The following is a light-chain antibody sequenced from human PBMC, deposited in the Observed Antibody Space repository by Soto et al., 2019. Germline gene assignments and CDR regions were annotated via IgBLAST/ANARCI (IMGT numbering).Light chain of an antibody. J-gene: IGKJ4*01. CDR2: SAS. V-gene: IGKV3-11*01. Sequence: DNVSTQSPGALSVSPGERATLSCRASQNVFDNLAWYQQKPGQAPRLLIYSASTRATGIPARFSGSGSGTDFTLTISSLEPEDFAVYYCQQRGNWPLTFGGGTKVDI. CDR1: QNVFDN. CDR3: QQRGNWPLT.